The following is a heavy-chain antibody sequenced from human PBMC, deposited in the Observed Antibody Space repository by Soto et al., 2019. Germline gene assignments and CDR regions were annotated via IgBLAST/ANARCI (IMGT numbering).Heavy chain of an antibody. V-gene: IGHV1-69*06. Sequence: GASVKVSCKASGGTFSSYAISWVRQAPGQGLEWMGGIIPIFGTANYAQKFQGRVTITADKSTSTAYMELSSLRSEDTAVYYCARDPIYCSSTSCSGLNWFDPWGQGTLVTAPQ. CDR1: GGTFSSYA. D-gene: IGHD2-2*01. CDR3: ARDPIYCSSTSCSGLNWFDP. J-gene: IGHJ5*02. CDR2: IIPIFGTA.